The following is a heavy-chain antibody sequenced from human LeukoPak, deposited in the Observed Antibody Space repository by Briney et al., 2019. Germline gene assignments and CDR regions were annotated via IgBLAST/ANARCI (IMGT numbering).Heavy chain of an antibody. Sequence: ASVKVSCKASGYTFTTYYLHWVRQAPGQGLEWMGLINPGGGSTSYAQKFQGRVTMTRDTSTSTVYMELSSLRSEDTAVYYCATANYDILTGFGYWGQGTLVTVSS. D-gene: IGHD3-9*01. CDR1: GYTFTTYY. J-gene: IGHJ4*02. CDR2: INPGGGST. CDR3: ATANYDILTGFGY. V-gene: IGHV1-46*01.